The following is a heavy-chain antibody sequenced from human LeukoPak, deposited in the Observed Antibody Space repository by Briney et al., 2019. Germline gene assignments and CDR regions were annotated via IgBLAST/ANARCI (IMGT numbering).Heavy chain of an antibody. J-gene: IGHJ3*02. CDR2: ICPGDSDT. D-gene: IGHD2-2*01. CDR1: GYSFTSYW. V-gene: IGHV5-51*01. Sequence: GESLKISCKGSGYSFTSYWIGWVRQMPGKGVEWMGIICPGDSDTRSSPSLQGQVTISADKSISTAYLQWSSLKASDTAMYYCARPISSRGAFDIWGQGTMVTVSS. CDR3: ARPISSRGAFDI.